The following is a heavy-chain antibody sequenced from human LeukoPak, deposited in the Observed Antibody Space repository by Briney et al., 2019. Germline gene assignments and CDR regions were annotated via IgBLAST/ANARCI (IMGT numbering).Heavy chain of an antibody. J-gene: IGHJ3*02. Sequence: ASVKVSCKASGGTFSSYAISWVRQAPGQGLEWMGGIIPIFGTANYAQRFQGRVTITADESTSTAYMELSSLRSEDTAVYYCARGMYYYGSGSSPPLIWGQGTMVTVSP. CDR3: ARGMYYYGSGSSPPLI. CDR1: GGTFSSYA. V-gene: IGHV1-69*13. D-gene: IGHD3-10*01. CDR2: IIPIFGTA.